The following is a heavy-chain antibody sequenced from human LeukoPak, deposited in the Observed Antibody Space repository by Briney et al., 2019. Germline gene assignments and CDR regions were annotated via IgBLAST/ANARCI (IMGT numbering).Heavy chain of an antibody. J-gene: IGHJ4*02. CDR3: ARVLPQWLARYYFDC. Sequence: SETLSLTCTVSGDSISSSSYYWGWIRQPPGEGLEWIGTIYYSGSTYYSPSLESRVTISIDTSKNQFSLRLNSVTAADTAVYYCARVLPQWLARYYFDCWGQGTLVTVSS. CDR1: GDSISSSSYY. CDR2: IYYSGST. D-gene: IGHD6-19*01. V-gene: IGHV4-39*01.